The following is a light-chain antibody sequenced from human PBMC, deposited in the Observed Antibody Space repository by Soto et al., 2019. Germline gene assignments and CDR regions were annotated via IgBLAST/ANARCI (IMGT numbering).Light chain of an antibody. CDR2: GAS. J-gene: IGKJ1*01. CDR1: QSMGSN. CDR3: QQRTDRPPWT. Sequence: EIVMTQSPATMSVSPGERATLSCRASQSMGSNVAWYQQKPGQAPRLLIYGASTRAAGIPARFSGSGSGTEFTLTITSLQSEDFAVYYCQQRTDRPPWTFGQGTKVDIK. V-gene: IGKV3-15*01.